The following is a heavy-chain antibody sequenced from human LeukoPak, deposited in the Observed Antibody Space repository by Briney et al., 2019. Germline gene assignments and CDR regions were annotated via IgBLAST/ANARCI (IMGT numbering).Heavy chain of an antibody. CDR1: GYSISSNNW. V-gene: IGHV4-28*01. CDR3: ASRMYGSSGGYFHH. CDR2: IHYSGSA. Sequence: SETLSLTCGVSGYSISSNNWWGWIRQPPGKGLEWIGYIHYSGSAYYNPSLKSRVTMSVDTSKNQFSLKLNSVTAVDTAVYYCASRMYGSSGGYFHHWGQGTLVTVSS. D-gene: IGHD6-13*01. J-gene: IGHJ1*01.